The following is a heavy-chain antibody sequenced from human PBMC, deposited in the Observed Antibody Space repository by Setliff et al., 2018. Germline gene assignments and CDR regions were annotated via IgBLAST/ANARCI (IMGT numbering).Heavy chain of an antibody. V-gene: IGHV3-11*05. CDR3: TTARQL. D-gene: IGHD1-1*01. J-gene: IGHJ4*02. CDR2: IRASSDYI. Sequence: GGSLRLSCAGSGFGFSDFHMSWIRQAPGQGLEWVSSIRASSDYIYYAGSVKGRFTISRDNSKNTLYLQMNSLKTEDTAVYYCTTARQLWGQGTLVTVSS. CDR1: GFGFSDFH.